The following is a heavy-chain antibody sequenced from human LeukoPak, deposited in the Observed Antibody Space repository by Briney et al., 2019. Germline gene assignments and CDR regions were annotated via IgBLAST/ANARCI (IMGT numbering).Heavy chain of an antibody. CDR2: IIPIFGTA. Sequence: SVKVSCKASGGTFSSYAISWVRQAPGHRLEWMGGIIPIFGTANYAQKFQGRVTITADKSTSTAYMELSSLRSEDTAVYYCASGPLYCSSTSCYSAGWFDPWGQGTLVTVSS. CDR3: ASGPLYCSSTSCYSAGWFDP. D-gene: IGHD2-2*02. CDR1: GGTFSSYA. J-gene: IGHJ5*02. V-gene: IGHV1-69*06.